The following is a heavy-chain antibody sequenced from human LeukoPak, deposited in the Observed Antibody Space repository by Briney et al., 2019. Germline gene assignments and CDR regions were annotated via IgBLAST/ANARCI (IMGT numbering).Heavy chain of an antibody. J-gene: IGHJ3*02. Sequence: GASVKVSCKASGYTFTGYYMHWVRQAPGQGLEWMGWINPNSGGTNYAQKFQGRVTMTRDTSISTAYMELSRLRSDDTAVYYCARGVVVPAANFVGYAFDIWGQGTMATVSS. CDR1: GYTFTGYY. D-gene: IGHD2-2*01. CDR2: INPNSGGT. V-gene: IGHV1-2*02. CDR3: ARGVVVPAANFVGYAFDI.